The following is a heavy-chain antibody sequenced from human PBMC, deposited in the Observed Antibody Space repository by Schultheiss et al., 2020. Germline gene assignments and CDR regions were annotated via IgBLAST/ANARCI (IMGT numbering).Heavy chain of an antibody. CDR2: IYYSGST. CDR1: GGSISSGGYY. D-gene: IGHD2-15*01. J-gene: IGHJ4*02. Sequence: SQTLSLTCTVSGGSISSGGYYWSWIRQHPGKGLEWIGYIYYSGSTYYNPSLKSRVTISVDTSKNQFSLKLSSVTAADTAVYYCARDRGSGGSCAGSYFDYWGQGTLVTVSS. CDR3: ARDRGSGGSCAGSYFDY. V-gene: IGHV4-31*03.